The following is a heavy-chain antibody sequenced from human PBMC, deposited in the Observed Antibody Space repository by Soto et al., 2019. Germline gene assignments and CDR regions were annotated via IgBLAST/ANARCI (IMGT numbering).Heavy chain of an antibody. Sequence: QVQLVQSGAEVKKPGSSVKVSCKASGGTFSSYAISWVRQAPGQGLEWMGAIMPMFGSANYAQKFQGTVTITADESTSTAYMELSSLRSDDTVVYYCARGSIAAASYFDYWGQGTLITVSS. CDR1: GGTFSSYA. CDR3: ARGSIAAASYFDY. D-gene: IGHD6-25*01. V-gene: IGHV1-69*01. CDR2: IMPMFGSA. J-gene: IGHJ4*02.